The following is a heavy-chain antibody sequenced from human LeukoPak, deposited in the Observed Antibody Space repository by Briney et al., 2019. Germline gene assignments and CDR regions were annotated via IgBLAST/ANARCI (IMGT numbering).Heavy chain of an antibody. J-gene: IGHJ4*02. CDR3: ARGYYSSSRFDS. CDR1: GFPFSNYW. Sequence: GGSLRLSCAASGFPFSNYWMHWVRQAPGKGLVWVSRVNSDGSTTNYADSVKGRFTISRDNAENTLYMRMNSLRPEDTAVYYCARGYYSSSRFDSWGQGTLVTVSS. CDR2: VNSDGSTT. V-gene: IGHV3-74*01. D-gene: IGHD6-13*01.